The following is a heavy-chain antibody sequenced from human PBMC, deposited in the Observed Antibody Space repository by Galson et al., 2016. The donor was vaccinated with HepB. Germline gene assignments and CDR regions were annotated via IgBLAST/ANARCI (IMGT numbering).Heavy chain of an antibody. CDR1: GFTFSSYW. Sequence: SLRLSCAASGFTFSSYWMHWVRQAPGKGLVWVSRIRGNGGAPSYADSVRGRFTISRDNAKNTLYLQMNSIRVEDTAVNYCARDHGGYNSMDYWGQGTLVTVSS. J-gene: IGHJ4*02. V-gene: IGHV3-74*01. CDR2: IRGNGGAP. CDR3: ARDHGGYNSMDY. D-gene: IGHD5-24*01.